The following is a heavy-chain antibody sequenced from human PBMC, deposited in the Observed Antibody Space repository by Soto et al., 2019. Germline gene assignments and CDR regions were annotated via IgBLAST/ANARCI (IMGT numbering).Heavy chain of an antibody. CDR2: ISYDGSNK. V-gene: IGHV3-30*18. CDR1: GFTFSSYD. J-gene: IGHJ4*02. Sequence: QVQLVESGGGVVQPGRSLRLSCAASGFTFSSYDMHWVRQAPGKGLEWVALISYDGSNKYYADSVKGRFTISRDNSKNTLYLQMNSQRAEDRAVYYCAKVGCGGDCYSQYFDYWGRGTLVTVSS. D-gene: IGHD2-21*02. CDR3: AKVGCGGDCYSQYFDY.